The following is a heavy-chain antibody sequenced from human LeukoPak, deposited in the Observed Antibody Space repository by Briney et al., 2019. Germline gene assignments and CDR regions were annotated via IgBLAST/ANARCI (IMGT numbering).Heavy chain of an antibody. CDR3: AKDRGDTIFGVAPYGMDV. Sequence: GGSLRLSCAASGFTFSSYAMSWVRQAPGKGLEWVSAISGSGDSTYYADSVRGRFTISRDNSKNTLYLQMNSLRAEDTAVYYCAKDRGDTIFGVAPYGMDVWGQGTTVTVSS. CDR2: ISGSGDST. J-gene: IGHJ6*02. CDR1: GFTFSSYA. V-gene: IGHV3-23*01. D-gene: IGHD3-3*01.